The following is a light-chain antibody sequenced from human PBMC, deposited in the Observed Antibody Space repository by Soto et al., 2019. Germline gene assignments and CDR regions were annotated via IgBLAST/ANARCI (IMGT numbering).Light chain of an antibody. Sequence: EIVLPQYPGTLSLSPGKRATLSCRASQNVSSSYLAWYQQKPGQAPRLLIYGASSRATGIPDRFSGSGSGTDFTLTISRLEPEDFAVYYCQQYGSSPLTFGGGTKVDIK. V-gene: IGKV3-20*01. CDR1: QNVSSSY. CDR3: QQYGSSPLT. J-gene: IGKJ4*01. CDR2: GAS.